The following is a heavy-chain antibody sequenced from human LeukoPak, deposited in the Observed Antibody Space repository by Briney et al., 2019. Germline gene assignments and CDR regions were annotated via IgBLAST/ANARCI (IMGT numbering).Heavy chain of an antibody. CDR2: ISSSSSYI. CDR3: ARSSGSYPWDYFDY. Sequence: GGSLRLSCAASGFTFSSYSMNWVRQAPGKGLEGVSSISSSSSYIYYADSVKGRFTISRDNAKNSLYLQMNSLRAEDTAVYYCARSSGSYPWDYFDYWGQGTLVTVSS. V-gene: IGHV3-21*01. CDR1: GFTFSSYS. D-gene: IGHD1-26*01. J-gene: IGHJ4*02.